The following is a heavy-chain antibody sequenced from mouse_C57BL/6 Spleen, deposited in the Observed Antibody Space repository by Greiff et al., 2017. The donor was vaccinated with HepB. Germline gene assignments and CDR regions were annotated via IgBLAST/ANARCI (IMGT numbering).Heavy chain of an antibody. CDR2: ISYDGSN. CDR1: GYSITSGYY. Sequence: EVKLQESGPGLVKPSQSLSLTCSVTGYSITSGYYWNWIRQFPGNKLEWMGYISYDGSNNYNPSLKNRISITRDTSKNQFFLKLNSVTTEDTATYYWAREGTYYSNFSCDYWGQGTTLTVSS. J-gene: IGHJ2*01. CDR3: AREGTYYSNFSCDY. D-gene: IGHD2-5*01. V-gene: IGHV3-6*01.